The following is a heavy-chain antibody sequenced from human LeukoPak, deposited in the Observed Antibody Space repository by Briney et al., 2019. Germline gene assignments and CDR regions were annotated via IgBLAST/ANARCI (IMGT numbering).Heavy chain of an antibody. V-gene: IGHV1-8*01. D-gene: IGHD3-10*01. Sequence: ASVKVSCKASGYTFTSYDINWVRQATGQGLEWMGWMNPNSGNTGYAQKFQGRVTMTRDMSTSTDYMELSSLRSEDTAIYYCARDNSVGGIAWWFDPWGQGTLVTVSS. CDR1: GYTFTSYD. J-gene: IGHJ5*02. CDR3: ARDNSVGGIAWWFDP. CDR2: MNPNSGNT.